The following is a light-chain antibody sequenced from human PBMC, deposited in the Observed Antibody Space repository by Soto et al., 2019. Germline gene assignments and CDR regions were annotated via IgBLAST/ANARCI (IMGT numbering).Light chain of an antibody. CDR1: QDISKY. J-gene: IGKJ4*01. CDR3: QQYDQLPIT. CDR2: DVF. V-gene: IGKV1-33*01. Sequence: DIQMTQSASSLPASVGDTVTISCQASQDISKYLNWFQQKPGKAPKLLIYDVFNEETGVPSRFSGRGSGTDFTLIISNLQPEDFATYYCQQYDQLPITFGGGTKVDIK.